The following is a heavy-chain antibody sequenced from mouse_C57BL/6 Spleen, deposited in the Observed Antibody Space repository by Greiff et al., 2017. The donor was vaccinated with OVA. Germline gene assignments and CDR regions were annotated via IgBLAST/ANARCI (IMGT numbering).Heavy chain of an antibody. CDR2: IDPETGGT. Sequence: QVQLQQSGAELVRPGASVTLSCKASGYTFTDYEMHWVKQTPVHGLEWIGAIDPETGGTAYNQKFKGKAILTADKSSSTAYMELRSLTSEDSAVYYCTRSDYGSSYVDVDVWGTGTTVTVSS. CDR1: GYTFTDYE. J-gene: IGHJ1*03. D-gene: IGHD1-1*01. CDR3: TRSDYGSSYVDVDV. V-gene: IGHV1-15*01.